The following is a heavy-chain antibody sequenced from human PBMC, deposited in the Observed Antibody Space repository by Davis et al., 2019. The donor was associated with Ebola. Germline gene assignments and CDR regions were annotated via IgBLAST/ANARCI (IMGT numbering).Heavy chain of an antibody. CDR3: ARTSIVGTTTTASDI. CDR2: ISAYNGNT. V-gene: IGHV1-18*01. Sequence: AASVKVSCKASGYSFKNYAISWVRQAPGQGLEWMGWISAYNGNTNYAQKVQGRVTMITDTSTGTAYLDLRSLRYDDTAVYFCARTSIVGTTTTASDIWGQGTLVTVSS. CDR1: GYSFKNYA. J-gene: IGHJ3*02. D-gene: IGHD1-26*01.